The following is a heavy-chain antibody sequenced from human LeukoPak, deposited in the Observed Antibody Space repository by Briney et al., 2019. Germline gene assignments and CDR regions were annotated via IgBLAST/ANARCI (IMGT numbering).Heavy chain of an antibody. CDR3: ARGRPIAWVEPATVHDY. CDR2: INPNSGAT. V-gene: IGHV1-2*02. D-gene: IGHD5-18*01. CDR1: GYTFTGYY. J-gene: IGHJ4*02. Sequence: ASVKVSCKASGYTFTGYYIHWVRQAPGQGLEWMGWINPNSGATNYAEKFQDRVTMTLDTSITTAYMEIRRLTSDDTALYYCARGRPIAWVEPATVHDYWGQGILVTVSS.